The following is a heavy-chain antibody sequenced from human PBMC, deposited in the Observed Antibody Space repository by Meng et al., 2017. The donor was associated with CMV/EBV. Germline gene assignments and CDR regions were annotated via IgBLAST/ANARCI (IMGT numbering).Heavy chain of an antibody. D-gene: IGHD1-26*01. Sequence: GESLKISCAASGFTFSSYSMNWVRQAPGKGLEWVGRIKSKTDGGTTDYAAPVKGRFTISRDDSKNTLYLQMNSLKTEDTAVYYCTTDSIVGATVFDYWGQGTLVTVSS. V-gene: IGHV3-15*01. CDR3: TTDSIVGATVFDY. CDR1: GFTFSSYS. CDR2: IKSKTDGGTT. J-gene: IGHJ4*02.